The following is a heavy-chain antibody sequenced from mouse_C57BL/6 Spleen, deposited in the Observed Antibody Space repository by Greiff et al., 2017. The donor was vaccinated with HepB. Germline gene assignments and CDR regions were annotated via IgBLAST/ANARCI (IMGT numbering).Heavy chain of an antibody. CDR2: ISDGGSYT. Sequence: EVKLVESGGGLVKPGGSLKLSCAASGFTFSSYAMSWVRQTPEKRLEWVATISDGGSYTYYPDNVKGRFTISRDNAKNNLYLQMSHLKSEDTAMYYCARDRDYGSRAWFAYWGQGTLVTVSA. D-gene: IGHD1-1*01. J-gene: IGHJ3*01. V-gene: IGHV5-4*01. CDR3: ARDRDYGSRAWFAY. CDR1: GFTFSSYA.